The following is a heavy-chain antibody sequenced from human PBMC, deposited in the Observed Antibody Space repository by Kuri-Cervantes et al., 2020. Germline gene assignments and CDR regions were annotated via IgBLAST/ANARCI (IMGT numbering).Heavy chain of an antibody. V-gene: IGHV4-34*01. Sequence: SQTLSLTCAVYGGSFSGYYWSWIRQPPGKGLEWIGEINHSGSTNYNPSLKSRVTISVDTSKNQFSLKLSSVTAEDTAVYYCARVDTVTTGGGWYPWGQGTLVTVSS. CDR3: ARVDTVTTGGGWYP. CDR2: INHSGST. J-gene: IGHJ5*02. D-gene: IGHD4-17*01. CDR1: GGSFSGYY.